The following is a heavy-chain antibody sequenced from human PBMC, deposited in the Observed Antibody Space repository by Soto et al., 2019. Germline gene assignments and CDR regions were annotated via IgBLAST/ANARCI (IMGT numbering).Heavy chain of an antibody. J-gene: IGHJ4*02. CDR1: GFTFDDYA. D-gene: IGHD3-16*01. CDR2: ISWNGGSI. V-gene: IGHV3-9*01. Sequence: SLRLSCAASGFTFDDYAIHWVRQAPGKGLEWVSGISWNGGSIAYADSVKGRFTISRDNAKNSLYLQMNSLTSDDTALYYCAKARTSLGTPRFDSWGQGTLVTVSS. CDR3: AKARTSLGTPRFDS.